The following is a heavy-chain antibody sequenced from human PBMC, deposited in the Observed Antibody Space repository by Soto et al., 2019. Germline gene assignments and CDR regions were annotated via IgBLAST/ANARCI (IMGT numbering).Heavy chain of an antibody. CDR1: GFTFSRYA. CDR2: ISTRGGPT. D-gene: IGHD3-3*01. CDR3: TTAGADFGSASGYLYYFDH. Sequence: GGSLRLSCAVSGFTFSRYAMNWVRQAPGKGLEWVSSISTRGGPTYYADSVKGRFTISRENSKNTLYLEMNSLRAEDTAVYYCTTAGADFGSASGYLYYFDHWGQGTRVTVSS. J-gene: IGHJ4*02. V-gene: IGHV3-23*01.